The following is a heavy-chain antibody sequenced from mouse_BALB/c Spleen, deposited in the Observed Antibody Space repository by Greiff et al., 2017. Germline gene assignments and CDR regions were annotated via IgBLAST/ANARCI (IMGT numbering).Heavy chain of an antibody. J-gene: IGHJ3*01. D-gene: IGHD2-1*01. CDR2: ISSGGSYT. CDR1: GFTFSSYG. Sequence: EVQRVESGGDLVKPGGSLKLSCAASGFTFSSYGMSWVRQTPDKRLEWVATISSGGSYTYYPDSVKGRFTISRDNAKNTLYLQMSSLKSEDTAMYYCARHDGNYPSFAYWGQGTLVTVSA. CDR3: ARHDGNYPSFAY. V-gene: IGHV5-6*01.